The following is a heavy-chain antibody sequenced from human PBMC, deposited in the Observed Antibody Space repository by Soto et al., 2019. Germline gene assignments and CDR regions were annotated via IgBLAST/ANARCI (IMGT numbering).Heavy chain of an antibody. CDR3: ARQYDYIWGTSSAFDI. Sequence: SETLSLTCAVYGGSFSGYYWSWIRQPPGKGLEWIGEINHSGSTNYNPSLKSRVTISVDTSKNQFSLKLSSVTAADTAVYYCARQYDYIWGTSSAFDIWGQGTMVTVSS. D-gene: IGHD3-16*01. CDR1: GGSFSGYY. J-gene: IGHJ3*02. V-gene: IGHV4-34*01. CDR2: INHSGST.